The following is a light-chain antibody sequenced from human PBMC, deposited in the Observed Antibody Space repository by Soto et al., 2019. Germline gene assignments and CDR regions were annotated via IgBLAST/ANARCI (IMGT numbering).Light chain of an antibody. V-gene: IGKV1-5*01. CDR2: DAS. CDR1: QSISSW. J-gene: IGKJ4*01. CDR3: QQYNSYSVT. Sequence: DIQMTQSPSTLSASVGDRVTITCRASQSISSWLAWYQQKPGKAPKLLIYDASSLESGVPSRFSGSGSGTEFTLTISSLQPDDFATYYCQQYNSYSVTFGGGTKGDIK.